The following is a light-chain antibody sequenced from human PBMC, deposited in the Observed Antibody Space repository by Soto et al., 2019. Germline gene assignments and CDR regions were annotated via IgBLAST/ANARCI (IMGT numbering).Light chain of an antibody. J-gene: IGLJ3*02. CDR1: SSDVGADYY. V-gene: IGLV2-8*01. CDR2: GIS. CDR3: RSYAGSNSWV. Sequence: QSALTQPPSASGSPGQRVTISCTGTSSDVGADYYVYWYQQIPGTAPKLIIYGISKRPSGVPDRFSGSKSGNTASLTVSGLQAEDEADYYCRSYAGSNSWVFGGGTKLTVL.